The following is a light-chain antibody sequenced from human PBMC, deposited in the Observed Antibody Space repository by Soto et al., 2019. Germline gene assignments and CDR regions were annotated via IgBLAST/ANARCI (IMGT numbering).Light chain of an antibody. CDR2: GAS. CDR1: QSVGNN. Sequence: EIVMTQSPGTRHLSAGQTVTLFCXASQSVGNNLAWHQQKPGQAPRLLIYGASTRATGFPARFSGSGSGTEFTLTISSLQSEDFAVYYCQQYNGWPITFGQGTRLEI. V-gene: IGKV3-15*01. CDR3: QQYNGWPIT. J-gene: IGKJ5*01.